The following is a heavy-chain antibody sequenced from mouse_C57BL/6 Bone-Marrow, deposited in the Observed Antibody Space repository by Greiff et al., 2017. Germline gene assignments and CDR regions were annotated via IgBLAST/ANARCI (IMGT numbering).Heavy chain of an antibody. V-gene: IGHV1-50*01. Sequence: QVQLQQPGAELVKPGASVKLSCKASGYTFTSYWMQWVKQRPGQGLEWIGEIDPSDSYTNYNQKFKGKAPLTVDTSSSTAYMQLSSLTSEDSAVYYCARDGYGWFAYWGQGTLVTVSA. CDR3: ARDGYGWFAY. CDR1: GYTFTSYW. CDR2: IDPSDSYT. J-gene: IGHJ3*01. D-gene: IGHD2-2*01.